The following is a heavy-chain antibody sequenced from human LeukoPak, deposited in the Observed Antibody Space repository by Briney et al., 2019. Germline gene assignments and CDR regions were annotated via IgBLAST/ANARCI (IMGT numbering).Heavy chain of an antibody. V-gene: IGHV1-69*13. Sequence: APVKVSCTASGDTFSSYAISWVRQAPGQGLEWMGGIIPIFGTANYAQKFQGRVTITADESTSTAYMELTSLRSEDTAVYYCARGRMAGTYVFDYWGQGTLVTVSS. D-gene: IGHD6-19*01. CDR2: IIPIFGTA. CDR1: GDTFSSYA. J-gene: IGHJ4*02. CDR3: ARGRMAGTYVFDY.